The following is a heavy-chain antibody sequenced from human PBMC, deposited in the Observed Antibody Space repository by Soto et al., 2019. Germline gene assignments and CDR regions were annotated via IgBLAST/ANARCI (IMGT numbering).Heavy chain of an antibody. D-gene: IGHD6-19*01. CDR1: DVSISDYY. CDR2: FYYSGNT. V-gene: IGHV4-4*07. J-gene: IGHJ6*02. CDR3: ARMYNSGFYRPEGDYFFYGMDV. Sequence: SETLSLTCTVSDVSISDYYWSWIRQPAGKGLEWIGRFYYSGNTKSNPSLKSRVTMSADTSKNQFSLSLRSVTAADSAIYYCARMYNSGFYRPEGDYFFYGMDVWGQGTTVTVSS.